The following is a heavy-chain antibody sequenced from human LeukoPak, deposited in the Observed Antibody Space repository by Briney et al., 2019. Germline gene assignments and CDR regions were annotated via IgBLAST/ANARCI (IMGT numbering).Heavy chain of an antibody. D-gene: IGHD2-8*01. Sequence: PVKVSCKASGGTFSSYAISWVRQAPGQGLEWMGGIIPIFGTANYAQKFQGRVTITADKSTSTAYMELSSLRSEDTAVYYCARGRYCTNGVCYTPIDYWGQGTLVTVSS. CDR2: IIPIFGTA. CDR1: GGTFSSYA. V-gene: IGHV1-69*06. CDR3: ARGRYCTNGVCYTPIDY. J-gene: IGHJ4*02.